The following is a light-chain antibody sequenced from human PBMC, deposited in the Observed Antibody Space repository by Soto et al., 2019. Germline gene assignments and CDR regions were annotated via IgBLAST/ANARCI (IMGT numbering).Light chain of an antibody. Sequence: QSALTQPASVSGSPGQSITISCTGTSSDVGGYNYVSWYQQHPGKAPKLMIYDVSNRPLGVSNRFSGSKSGNTASLTISGLQAEDEADYYCSSYTSSSVVFGGGTKVTVL. J-gene: IGLJ2*01. CDR1: SSDVGGYNY. CDR2: DVS. V-gene: IGLV2-14*01. CDR3: SSYTSSSVV.